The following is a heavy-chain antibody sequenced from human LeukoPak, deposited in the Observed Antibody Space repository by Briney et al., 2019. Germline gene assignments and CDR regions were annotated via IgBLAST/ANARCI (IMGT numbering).Heavy chain of an antibody. CDR3: ARGFRLYYGSGSYLEGYYGMDV. V-gene: IGHV4-4*07. CDR1: GGSISSYY. J-gene: IGHJ6*02. Sequence: PSETLSLTCTVSGGSISSYYWSWIRQPAGKGLEWIGRIYTSGSTNYNPSLKSRVTMSVDTSKNQFSLKLSSVTAADTAVYYCARGFRLYYGSGSYLEGYYGMDVWGQGTTVTVSS. D-gene: IGHD3-10*01. CDR2: IYTSGST.